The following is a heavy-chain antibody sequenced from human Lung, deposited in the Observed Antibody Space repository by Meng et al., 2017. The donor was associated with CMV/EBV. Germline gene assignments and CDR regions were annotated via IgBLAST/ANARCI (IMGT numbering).Heavy chain of an antibody. CDR3: ARGYYDSSGYGYWYFDL. D-gene: IGHD3-22*01. V-gene: IGHV4-30-4*01. CDR1: GGSISSGDYY. Sequence: QVQLQESGPGLFTPSQTLSLTCTVSGGSISSGDYYWSWLRQPPGKGLEWIGYIYYSGSTYYNPSLKSRVTISVDTSKNQFSLKLSSVTAADTAVYYCARGYYDSSGYGYWYFDLWGRGTLVTVSS. CDR2: IYYSGST. J-gene: IGHJ2*01.